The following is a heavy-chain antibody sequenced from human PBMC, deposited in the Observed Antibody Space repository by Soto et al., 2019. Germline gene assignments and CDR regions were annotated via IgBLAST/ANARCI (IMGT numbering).Heavy chain of an antibody. J-gene: IGHJ4*02. CDR1: GFSFSTYV. Sequence: QVQLVESGGGVVQPGRSLSLSCAASGFSFSTYVMHWVRQAPGKGLEWLSVISYDGNNKYYADSVKGRFTISRDNSKNTLWLQMDSRRTEDTAVYYCAKDLLLTTITTVGDWGQGTLVTFSS. D-gene: IGHD4-17*01. V-gene: IGHV3-30*18. CDR2: ISYDGNNK. CDR3: AKDLLLTTITTVGD.